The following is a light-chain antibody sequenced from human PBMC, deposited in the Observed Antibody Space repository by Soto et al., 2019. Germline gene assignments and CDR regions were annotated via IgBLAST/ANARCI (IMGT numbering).Light chain of an antibody. Sequence: EIVLTQSPATLSLSPGERATLSCRASQSVDTYLAWYQQKSGQAPRLLIYGASNRATGIPARFSGSGSGTDFTLTISSLEPEDFAFYYCQQRGHWLPFTFGPGTKVDIK. CDR3: QQRGHWLPFT. CDR2: GAS. J-gene: IGKJ3*01. V-gene: IGKV3-11*01. CDR1: QSVDTY.